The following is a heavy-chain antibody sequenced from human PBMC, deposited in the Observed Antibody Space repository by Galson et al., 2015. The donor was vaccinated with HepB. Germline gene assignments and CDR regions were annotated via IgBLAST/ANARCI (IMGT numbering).Heavy chain of an antibody. D-gene: IGHD2-2*03. CDR3: AKDLGGYCSSTSCHFPY. CDR1: GFTFSSSA. J-gene: IGHJ4*02. CDR2: ISGSGGST. V-gene: IGHV3-23*01. Sequence: SLRLSCAASGFTFSSSAMSWVRQSPGKGLEWVSAISGSGGSTYYGDSVKGRFTLSRDNSTNTLYLQMNSLRAEDTAVYYCAKDLGGYCSSTSCHFPYWGQGTLVTVSS.